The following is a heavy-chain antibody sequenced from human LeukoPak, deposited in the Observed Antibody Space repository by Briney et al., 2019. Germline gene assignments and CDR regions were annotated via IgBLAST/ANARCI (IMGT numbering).Heavy chain of an antibody. CDR2: INHSGST. CDR1: GGSFSGYY. D-gene: IGHD6-13*01. J-gene: IGHJ1*01. CDR3: ARGRSSWYFQH. V-gene: IGHV4-34*01. Sequence: SETLSLTCAVYGGSFSGYYWSWIRQPPGKGLEWIGEINHSGSTNYNPSLKSRVTISVDTSKNQFSLKLSSVTAADTAVYYCARGRSSWYFQHWGQGTLVTVSS.